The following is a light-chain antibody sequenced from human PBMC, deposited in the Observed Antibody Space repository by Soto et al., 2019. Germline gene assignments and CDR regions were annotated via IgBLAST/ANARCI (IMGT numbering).Light chain of an antibody. CDR2: DVS. CDR3: SSYTTSNTRQIV. Sequence: QSALTQPASVSGSPGQSITISCTGTSSDVGGYNYVSWYQHHPGKAPKLMIFDVSNRPSGVFNRFSGSKSGNTASLTISGLQPEDEADYYCSSYTTSNTRQIVFGTGTGHRP. V-gene: IGLV2-14*03. J-gene: IGLJ1*01. CDR1: SSDVGGYNY.